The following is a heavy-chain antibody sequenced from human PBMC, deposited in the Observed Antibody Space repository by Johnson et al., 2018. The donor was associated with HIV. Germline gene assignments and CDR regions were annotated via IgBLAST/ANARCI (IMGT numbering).Heavy chain of an antibody. V-gene: IGHV3-72*01. D-gene: IGHD5-12*01. CDR2: TRNKANSYTT. J-gene: IGHJ3*02. CDR1: AFTVSDNY. Sequence: VQLVESGGGLVQPGGSLRLSCAASAFTVSDNYLSWVRQAPGKGLEWVGRTRNKANSYTTEYAASVKGRFTISRDDSKNSLYLQMNSLKTEDTAVYYCARGGGVRGSDRLGRAFYIWGPGTIVTVSS. CDR3: ARGGGVRGSDRLGRAFYI.